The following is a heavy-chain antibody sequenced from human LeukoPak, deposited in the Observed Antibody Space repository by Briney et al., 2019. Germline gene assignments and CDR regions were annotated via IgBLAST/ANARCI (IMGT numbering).Heavy chain of an antibody. CDR2: INKDGNEK. CDR1: GFNFRNHW. CDR3: VRELVVGPAEYFQS. Sequence: PGGSLRLSCVASGFNFRNHWMAWIHHAPGRGLEWVANINKDGNEKYYLDSVRGRFTISRDNAKNSLYLQMNSLGAEDTAVYYCVRELVVGPAEYFQSWGQGTLVTVSS. V-gene: IGHV3-7*01. J-gene: IGHJ1*01. D-gene: IGHD2-15*01.